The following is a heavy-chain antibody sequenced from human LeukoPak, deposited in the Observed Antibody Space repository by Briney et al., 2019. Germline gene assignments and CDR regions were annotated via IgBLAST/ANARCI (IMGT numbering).Heavy chain of an antibody. CDR1: GFIFSTYW. CDR2: INTDGSNT. D-gene: IGHD3-9*01. J-gene: IGHJ4*02. V-gene: IGHV3-74*01. Sequence: GGSLRLSCAASGFIFSTYWMHWVRQAPGKGLVWVSRINTDGSNTSYADSVKGRFTISRDNAKNTLYLQMNSLRAEDTAVYYCASGLGYFDWLLTAPLKGDYWGQGTLVTVSS. CDR3: ASGLGYFDWLLTAPLKGDY.